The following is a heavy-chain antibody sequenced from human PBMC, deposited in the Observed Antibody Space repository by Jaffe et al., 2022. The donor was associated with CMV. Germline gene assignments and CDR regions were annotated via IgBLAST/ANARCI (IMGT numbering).Heavy chain of an antibody. V-gene: IGHV3-48*03. J-gene: IGHJ1*01. D-gene: IGHD2-8*01. Sequence: EVRLLESGGGLVQPGGSLRLSCAASGFTLSNYEMNWVRQAPGKGLEWISNITSSAINTHYAESVKGRFTISRDNAKNSVYLQMNTLRAEDTGIYYCATGGSCINGVCDNFFRHWGQGTLVTVSS. CDR3: ATGGSCINGVCDNFFRH. CDR2: ITSSAINT. CDR1: GFTLSNYE.